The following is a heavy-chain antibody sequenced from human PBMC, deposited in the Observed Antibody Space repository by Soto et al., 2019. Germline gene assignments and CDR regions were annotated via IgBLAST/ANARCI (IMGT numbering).Heavy chain of an antibody. J-gene: IGHJ6*02. V-gene: IGHV3-21*01. CDR3: ARDWIWCLDV. Sequence: EVQLVESGGGLVKPGGSLRLSCAASGFTFSSYSMNWVRQAPGKGLEWVSSISSSSSYIYYADSVKGRFTMSRDNAKNSLYLQMNRLRGEDTAVYYCARDWIWCLDVWGQWTTVTVSS. CDR2: ISSSSSYI. CDR1: GFTFSSYS. D-gene: IGHD2-8*01.